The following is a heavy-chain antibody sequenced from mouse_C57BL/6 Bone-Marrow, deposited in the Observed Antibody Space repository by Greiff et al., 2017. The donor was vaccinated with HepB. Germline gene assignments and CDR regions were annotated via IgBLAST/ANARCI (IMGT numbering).Heavy chain of an antibody. Sequence: QVQLQQPGAELVRPGSSVKLSCRASGYTFTSYWMHWVKQRPIQGLEWIGNIDPSDSETHYNENFKDKATLTVDKSSSTAYMQLSSLTSEDSAVYYCARSTTVVPNWYFDVWGTGTTVTVSS. J-gene: IGHJ1*03. CDR3: ARSTTVVPNWYFDV. CDR2: IDPSDSET. D-gene: IGHD1-1*01. CDR1: GYTFTSYW. V-gene: IGHV1-52*01.